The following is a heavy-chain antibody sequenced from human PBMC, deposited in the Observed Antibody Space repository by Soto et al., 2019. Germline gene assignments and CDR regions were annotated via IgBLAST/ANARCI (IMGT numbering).Heavy chain of an antibody. Sequence: QITLKESGPTLVKPTQTLTLTCTFSGFSLSTSGVGVGWIRQPPGKALEWLALIYWNDDKRYSPSLKSRLTITKDTSKNQVVLTMTNMDPVDTATYCCAHSQESSRVGWFDPWGQGTLVTVSS. CDR2: IYWNDDK. V-gene: IGHV2-5*01. CDR3: AHSQESSRVGWFDP. CDR1: GFSLSTSGVG. D-gene: IGHD1-26*01. J-gene: IGHJ5*02.